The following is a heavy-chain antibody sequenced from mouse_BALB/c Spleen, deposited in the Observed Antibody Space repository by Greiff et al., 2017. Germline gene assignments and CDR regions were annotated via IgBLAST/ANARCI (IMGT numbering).Heavy chain of an antibody. J-gene: IGHJ3*01. V-gene: IGHV2-9*02. CDR1: GFSLTSYG. D-gene: IGHD3-2*01. CDR2: IWAGGST. Sequence: VKLVESGPGLVAPSQSLSITCTVSGFSLTSYGVHWVRQPPGKGLEWLGVIWAGGSTNYNSALMSRLSISKDNSKSQVFLKMNSLQTDDTAMYYCAREGIIDTSFAYWGQGTLVTVCA. CDR3: AREGIIDTSFAY.